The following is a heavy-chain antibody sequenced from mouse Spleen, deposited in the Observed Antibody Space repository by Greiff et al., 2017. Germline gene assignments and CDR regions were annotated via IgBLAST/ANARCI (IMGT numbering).Heavy chain of an antibody. CDR2: ISYDGSN. CDR3: ARNIDY. J-gene: IGHJ2*01. Sequence: EVQLQQSGPGLVKPSQSLSLTCSVTGYSITSGYYWKWIRQFPGNKLEWMGYISYDGSNNYNPSLKNRISITRDTSKNQFFLKLNSVTTEDTATYYCARNIDYWGQGTTLTVSS. V-gene: IGHV3-6*01. CDR1: GYSITSGYY.